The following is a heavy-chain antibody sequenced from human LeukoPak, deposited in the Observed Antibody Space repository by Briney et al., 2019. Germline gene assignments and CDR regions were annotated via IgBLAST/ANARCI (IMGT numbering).Heavy chain of an antibody. V-gene: IGHV3-30*18. J-gene: IGHJ4*02. CDR3: AKARYSSSWLDY. D-gene: IGHD6-13*01. CDR1: GFTFTNYW. Sequence: GGSLRLSCAASGFTFTNYWMHWVRQAPGKGLEWVAVISYDGSNKYYADSVKGRFTISRDNSKNTLYLQMNSLRAEDTAVYYCAKARYSSSWLDYWGQGTLVTVSS. CDR2: ISYDGSNK.